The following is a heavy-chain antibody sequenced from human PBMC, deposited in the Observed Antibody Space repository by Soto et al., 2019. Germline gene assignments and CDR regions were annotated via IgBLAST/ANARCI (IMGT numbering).Heavy chain of an antibody. J-gene: IGHJ6*02. CDR2: ISPYNGNT. CDR1: GYTFTSYG. D-gene: IGHD3-10*01. CDR3: ARGIGGWFGVAYYYGMDV. V-gene: IGHV1-18*01. Sequence: QVQLVQSGAEVKKPGASVKVSCKASGYTFTSYGISWVRQAPGQGLEWMGWISPYNGNTNYAQKLQGRVTMTTDTXTXTXXMELRSLRSDDTAVYYCARGIGGWFGVAYYYGMDVWGQGTTVTVSS.